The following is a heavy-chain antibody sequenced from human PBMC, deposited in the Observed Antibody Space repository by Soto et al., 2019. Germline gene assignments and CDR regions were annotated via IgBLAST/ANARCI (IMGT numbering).Heavy chain of an antibody. D-gene: IGHD2-21*01. CDR1: GGSFSGYF. J-gene: IGHJ4*02. V-gene: IGHV4-34*01. Sequence: PSETLSLTCAVFGGSFSGYFWSWVRQPPGRGLDWIGEIGHSGSTNYNPSLKSRVTISIDTSKNQFSLKLSSVTAADTAVYYCGRGRHFCGIDYWGQGDLVTVSS. CDR3: GRGRHFCGIDY. CDR2: IGHSGST.